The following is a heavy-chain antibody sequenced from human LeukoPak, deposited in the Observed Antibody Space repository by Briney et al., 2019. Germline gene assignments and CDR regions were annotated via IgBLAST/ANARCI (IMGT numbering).Heavy chain of an antibody. V-gene: IGHV1-2*02. D-gene: IGHD6-13*01. CDR2: INPNSGGT. CDR1: GYTFTGYY. Sequence: GASVKVSCKASGYTFTGYYMHWVRQAPGQGLEWMGWINPNSGGTNYAQKFQGRVTMTRDTSISTAYMELSRLRSDDTAVYYCARDLPTSIAAAGFDYWGQGTLVTVSS. J-gene: IGHJ4*02. CDR3: ARDLPTSIAAAGFDY.